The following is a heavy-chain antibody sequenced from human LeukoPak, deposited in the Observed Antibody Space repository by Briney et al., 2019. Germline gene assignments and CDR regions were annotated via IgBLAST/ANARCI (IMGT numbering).Heavy chain of an antibody. D-gene: IGHD5-12*01. CDR3: ARHESGYGYAFDT. J-gene: IGHJ3*02. Sequence: SETLSLTCTVSGGPISSYYWSWIRQPPGKGLEWIGYIYYSGSTNYNPSLMSRVTLSLDTSKKQFSLKLTSATAADTAVYYCARHESGYGYAFDTWGQGTMVTVSS. V-gene: IGHV4-59*08. CDR1: GGPISSYY. CDR2: IYYSGST.